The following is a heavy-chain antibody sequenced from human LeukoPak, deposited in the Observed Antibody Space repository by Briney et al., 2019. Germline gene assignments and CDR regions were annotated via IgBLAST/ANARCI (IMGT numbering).Heavy chain of an antibody. V-gene: IGHV1-2*02. CDR1: GYTFTGYY. CDR3: ARDRLWLVRGWFDP. J-gene: IGHJ5*02. Sequence: ASVKVSCKASGYTFTGYYMHWVRQAPGQGLEWMGWINPNSGGTNYAQKFQGRVTMTRDTSISTAYMELSRLRSDDTAVYYCARDRLWLVRGWFDPWGQGTLVTVSS. D-gene: IGHD6-6*01. CDR2: INPNSGGT.